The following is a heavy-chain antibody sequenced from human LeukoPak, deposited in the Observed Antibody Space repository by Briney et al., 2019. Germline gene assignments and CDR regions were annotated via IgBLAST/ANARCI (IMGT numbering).Heavy chain of an antibody. J-gene: IGHJ5*02. CDR1: GFTVSDNY. V-gene: IGHV3-53*05. Sequence: GSLRLSCAASGFTVSDNYMSWVRQAPGKGLEWVSVIYSGGNTYYADSVKGRFTISRDNSKNMLYLQMNNLRTEDTAVYYCARGVQSEPWGQGTLVTVSS. CDR3: ARGVQSEP. CDR2: IYSGGNT.